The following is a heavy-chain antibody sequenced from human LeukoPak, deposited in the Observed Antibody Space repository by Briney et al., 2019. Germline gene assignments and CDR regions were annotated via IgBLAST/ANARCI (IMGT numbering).Heavy chain of an antibody. J-gene: IGHJ4*02. V-gene: IGHV3-48*04. CDR3: AREGRWLQFSPVEPFDY. Sequence: PGGSLRLSCAASGSTFSSYSMNWVRQAPGKGLEWVSYISSSSSTIYYADSVKGRFTISRDNAKNSLYLQMNSLRAEDTAVYYCAREGRWLQFSPVEPFDYWGQGTLVTVSS. CDR2: ISSSSSTI. D-gene: IGHD5-24*01. CDR1: GSTFSSYS.